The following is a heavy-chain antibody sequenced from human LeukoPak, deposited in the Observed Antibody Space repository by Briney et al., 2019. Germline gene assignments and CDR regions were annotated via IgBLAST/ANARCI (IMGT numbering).Heavy chain of an antibody. CDR2: IYYSGST. D-gene: IGHD1-26*01. V-gene: IGHV4-61*01. J-gene: IGHJ6*02. CDR1: GVSVSSGSYY. Sequence: PSETLSLTCTVSGVSVSSGSYYWSWLRQLPGKGLEWIGYIYYSGSTNYNPSLKSRVTISVDTSKNQFSLKLSSVTAADTAVYYCARVPPYSGSYRAYYYGMDVWGQGTTVTVSS. CDR3: ARVPPYSGSYRAYYYGMDV.